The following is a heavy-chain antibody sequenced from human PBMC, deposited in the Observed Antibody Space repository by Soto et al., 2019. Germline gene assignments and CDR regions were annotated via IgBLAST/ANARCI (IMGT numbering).Heavy chain of an antibody. D-gene: IGHD3-16*01. V-gene: IGHV3-21*01. Sequence: EVQLVESGGGLVKPGGSLRLSCAASGFTFSSYSMNWVRQAPGKGLEWVSSISSSSSYIYYADSVKGRFTISRDNAKNSLYRQMNSRRAEDTAVYYCARDGGRGGGGYFDLWGRGTLVTVSS. CDR2: ISSSSSYI. CDR1: GFTFSSYS. CDR3: ARDGGRGGGGYFDL. J-gene: IGHJ2*01.